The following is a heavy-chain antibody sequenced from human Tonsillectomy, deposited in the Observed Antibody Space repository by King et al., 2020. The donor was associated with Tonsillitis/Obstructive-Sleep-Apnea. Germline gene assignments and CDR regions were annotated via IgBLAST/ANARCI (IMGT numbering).Heavy chain of an antibody. CDR3: ARSSKLVRVEAATAIDY. D-gene: IGHD6-13*01. CDR1: GFTFSTYG. Sequence: QLVQSGGGVVQPGRSLRLSCAASGFTFSTYGMHWVRQAPGKGLEWVAVIWYDGSNKHYGDSVKGRFTISRDNSKNTLYLQMNSLGAEDTAVYYCARSSKLVRVEAATAIDYWGQGTLVTVSS. V-gene: IGHV3-33*01. CDR2: IWYDGSNK. J-gene: IGHJ4*02.